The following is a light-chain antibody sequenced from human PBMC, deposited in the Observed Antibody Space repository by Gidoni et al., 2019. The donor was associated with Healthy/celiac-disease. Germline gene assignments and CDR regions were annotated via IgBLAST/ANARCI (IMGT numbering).Light chain of an antibody. V-gene: IGKV3-20*01. CDR3: QQYGSSPMYT. Sequence: DIVLTQPPGTLSLSPVERATLPCRASQSASSSYLAWYQQKPGKAPRLLIYGASSRATGIPDRFSGSGSGTDFTLTISRLEPEDFAVYYCQQYGSSPMYTFGQGTKLEIK. CDR2: GAS. CDR1: QSASSSY. J-gene: IGKJ2*01.